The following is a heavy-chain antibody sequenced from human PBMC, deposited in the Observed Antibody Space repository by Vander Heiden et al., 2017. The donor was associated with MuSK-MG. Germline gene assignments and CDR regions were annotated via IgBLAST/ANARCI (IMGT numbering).Heavy chain of an antibody. Sequence: QVQLVQSGAEVKKPGASVQVSCKASGYTFTSYGISWVRQAPGQGLEWMGWFSAYNGNTNYAQKPQGRVTMTTGTSTSTAYMELRSLRSDDTAVYYCARVSSTSSQFRGFDPWGQGTLVTVSS. CDR1: GYTFTSYG. CDR3: ARVSSTSSQFRGFDP. D-gene: IGHD2-2*01. V-gene: IGHV1-18*01. CDR2: FSAYNGNT. J-gene: IGHJ5*02.